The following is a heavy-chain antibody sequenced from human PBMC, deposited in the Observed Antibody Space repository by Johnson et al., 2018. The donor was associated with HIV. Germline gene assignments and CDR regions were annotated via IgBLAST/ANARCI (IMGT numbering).Heavy chain of an antibody. Sequence: VQLVESGGGLVKPGGSLRLSCAASGFTFSSYDMHWVRQAPGKGLEWVSGINWNGGSTGYADSVRGRFNISRDNAKNSLYLQMNSLRAEDTAVYYCARPSSTVGTPGDDAFDIWRQGTMVTVSS. CDR1: GFTFSSYD. V-gene: IGHV3-20*04. J-gene: IGHJ3*02. CDR2: INWNGGST. D-gene: IGHD4-23*01. CDR3: ARPSSTVGTPGDDAFDI.